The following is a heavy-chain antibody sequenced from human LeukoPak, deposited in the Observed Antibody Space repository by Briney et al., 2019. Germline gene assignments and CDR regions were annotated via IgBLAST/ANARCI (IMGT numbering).Heavy chain of an antibody. D-gene: IGHD5-24*01. V-gene: IGHV4-61*02. Sequence: SQTLSLTCSVSGPSLSTTADFWNWIRQPAAEGLEWIDRIYASGNTHYNPSLKSRVTISLDTSKNQFSLTMNSVTAADSAVYFCASYREAYDLYPHGLDVWGRGTVVTVSS. J-gene: IGHJ3*01. CDR2: IYASGNT. CDR3: ASYREAYDLYPHGLDV. CDR1: GPSLSTTADF.